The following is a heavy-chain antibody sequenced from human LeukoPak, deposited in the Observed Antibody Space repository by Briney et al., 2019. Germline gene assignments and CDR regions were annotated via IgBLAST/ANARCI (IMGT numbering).Heavy chain of an antibody. CDR1: GFTFDDYT. Sequence: PGGSLRLACAAPGFTFDDYTMHWVRQAPGKGLEWVSGISWNSGSIGYADSVKGRFTISRDNAKNTLYLQMNSLRVEDTAVFYCAKVRDGRSSGGTYYYYMDVWGEGTTVTVSS. V-gene: IGHV3-9*01. CDR2: ISWNSGSI. CDR3: AKVRDGRSSGGTYYYYMDV. D-gene: IGHD1-26*01. J-gene: IGHJ6*03.